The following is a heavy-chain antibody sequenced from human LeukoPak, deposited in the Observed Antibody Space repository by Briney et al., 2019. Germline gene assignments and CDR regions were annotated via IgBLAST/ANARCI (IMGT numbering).Heavy chain of an antibody. V-gene: IGHV3-30-3*01. D-gene: IGHD6-6*01. CDR1: GFTFSSYA. Sequence: GGSLRLSCAASGFTFSSYAMHWVRQAPGKGLEWVAVISYDGSNKYYADSVKGRFTISRDNSKNTLYLQMNSLRAEDTAVYYCARDSSSSSNYYYYYGMDVWGQGTTVTVSS. CDR3: ARDSSSSSNYYYYYGMDV. CDR2: ISYDGSNK. J-gene: IGHJ6*02.